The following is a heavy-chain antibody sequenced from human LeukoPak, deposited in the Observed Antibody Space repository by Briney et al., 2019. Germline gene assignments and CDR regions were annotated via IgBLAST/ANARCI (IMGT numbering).Heavy chain of an antibody. D-gene: IGHD2-15*01. CDR3: AKALHRYCSGGSCFAEYFQH. CDR1: GFTFSSYG. Sequence: PGGSLRLSCAASGFTFSSYGMHWVRQAPGKGLEWVAVISYDGSNKYYADSVKGRFTISRDNSKNTLYLQMNSLRAEDTAVYYCAKALHRYCSGGSCFAEYFQHWGQGTLVTVSS. CDR2: ISYDGSNK. V-gene: IGHV3-30*18. J-gene: IGHJ1*01.